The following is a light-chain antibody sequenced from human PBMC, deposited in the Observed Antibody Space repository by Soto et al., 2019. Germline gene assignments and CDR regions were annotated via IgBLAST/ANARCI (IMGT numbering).Light chain of an antibody. J-gene: IGLJ2*01. CDR2: VNSDGSH. CDR3: QTWGTGIRVV. Sequence: QSVLTQSPSDSASLGASVKLTCTLSSGHSNYAIAWHQQQPEKGPRYLMRVNSDGSHTKGDGIPDRFSGSSSGAERYLTISSLQSEDEADYYCQTWGTGIRVVFGGGTKLTVL. V-gene: IGLV4-69*02. CDR1: SGHSNYA.